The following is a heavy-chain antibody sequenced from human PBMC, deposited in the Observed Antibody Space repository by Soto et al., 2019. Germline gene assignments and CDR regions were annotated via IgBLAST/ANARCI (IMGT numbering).Heavy chain of an antibody. D-gene: IGHD2-2*01. Sequence: GGSLRLSCAASGFTFSSYAMHWVRQAPGKGLEWVAVISYDGSNKYYADSVKGRFTISRDNSKNTLYLQMNSLRAEDTAVYYCARVARGYCSSTSCYFFDYWGQGTLVTVSS. V-gene: IGHV3-30-3*01. CDR2: ISYDGSNK. CDR1: GFTFSSYA. CDR3: ARVARGYCSSTSCYFFDY. J-gene: IGHJ4*02.